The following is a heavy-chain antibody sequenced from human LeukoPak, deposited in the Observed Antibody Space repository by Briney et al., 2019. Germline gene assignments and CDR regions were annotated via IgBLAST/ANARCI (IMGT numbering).Heavy chain of an antibody. V-gene: IGHV4-59*01. CDR2: FYYSGST. CDR1: GGSITSNY. CDR3: ARARYGSTSCPYYFDY. D-gene: IGHD2-2*01. Sequence: SETLSLTCTVSGGSITSNYWTWMRQPPGKGLEWIGVFYYSGSTNYNPSLKSRVTISLDTSKNQFSLKLTSVTAADTAVYYCARARYGSTSCPYYFDYWGQGTLVTVSS. J-gene: IGHJ4*02.